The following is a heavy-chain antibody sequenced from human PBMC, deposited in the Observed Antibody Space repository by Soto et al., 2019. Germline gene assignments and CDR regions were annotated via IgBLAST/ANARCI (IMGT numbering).Heavy chain of an antibody. J-gene: IGHJ4*02. Sequence: ASVKVSCKASGYSFTGYYIHWVRQAPGQGLEWMGWINPNSGGTNYAQKFQGWVTMTRDTSISTAYMELSRLRSDDTAVYYCVRDGGMATVPTLDFDYWGQGTLVTVSS. CDR3: VRDGGMATVPTLDFDY. CDR1: GYSFTGYY. D-gene: IGHD4-4*01. V-gene: IGHV1-2*04. CDR2: INPNSGGT.